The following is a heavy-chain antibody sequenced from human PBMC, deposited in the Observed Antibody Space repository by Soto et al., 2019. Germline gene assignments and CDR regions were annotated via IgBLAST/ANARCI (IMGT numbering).Heavy chain of an antibody. Sequence: QVQLQESGPGLVKTSQTLSLTCTVSGGSISRGDYYWSWIRQPPGKGLEWIGYPYYSGTTYYNPSLKSPLTMSVDTSQSQFSLKRTSVTAADTAVYFCARDLGIGGEGNFDAWGQGTLVSVSS. V-gene: IGHV4-30-4*01. CDR1: GGSISRGDYY. CDR3: ARDLGIGGEGNFDA. J-gene: IGHJ4*02. D-gene: IGHD3-16*01. CDR2: PYYSGTT.